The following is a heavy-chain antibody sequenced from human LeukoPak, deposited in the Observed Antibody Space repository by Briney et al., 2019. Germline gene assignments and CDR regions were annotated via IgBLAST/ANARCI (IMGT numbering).Heavy chain of an antibody. V-gene: IGHV4-39*01. CDR2: MYYKGET. D-gene: IGHD1-26*01. Sequence: SETLSLTCTVSGGSIYTRSYYWGWVRQPPGRGPQWIGSMYYKGETYLNPSLKSRVTISHTSNNQFSLKLSSVTAADTAVYYCARLLGGAGYYYGMDVWGQGTTVTVSS. CDR3: ARLLGGAGYYYGMDV. J-gene: IGHJ6*02. CDR1: GGSIYTRSYY.